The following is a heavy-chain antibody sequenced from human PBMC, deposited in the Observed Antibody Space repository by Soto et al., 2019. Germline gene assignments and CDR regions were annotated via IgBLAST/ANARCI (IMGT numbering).Heavy chain of an antibody. J-gene: IGHJ6*02. V-gene: IGHV3-9*01. D-gene: IGHD3-16*02. CDR2: ISWNSGSI. CDR3: AKDISGYPYYYGMDV. Sequence: PGGSLRLSCAASGFTFDDYAMHWVRQAPGKGLEWVSGISWNSGSIGYVDSVKGRFTISRDNAKNSLYLQMNSLRAEDTALYYCAKDISGYPYYYGMDVWGQGTTVTVSS. CDR1: GFTFDDYA.